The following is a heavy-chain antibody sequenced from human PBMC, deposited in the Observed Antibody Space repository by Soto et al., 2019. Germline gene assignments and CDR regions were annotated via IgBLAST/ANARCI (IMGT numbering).Heavy chain of an antibody. CDR3: ARGISMIGAVQRDAPGKEFFDS. Sequence: QVRLQQWGAGLLKPSETLSLTCAVYGGSFSDHYWSWIRQPPGKGLEWIGGINHSGNTNQNPSLKTRVTLLADTSKNQFSLRLRSLTAADTAVYYCARGISMIGAVQRDAPGKEFFDSWGQGTLVTVSS. CDR1: GGSFSDHY. CDR2: INHSGNT. D-gene: IGHD3-22*01. J-gene: IGHJ4*02. V-gene: IGHV4-34*01.